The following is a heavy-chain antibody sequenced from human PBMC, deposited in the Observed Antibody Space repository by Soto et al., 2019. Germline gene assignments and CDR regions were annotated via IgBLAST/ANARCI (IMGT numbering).Heavy chain of an antibody. V-gene: IGHV4-31*03. CDR1: GGSISSGGYY. D-gene: IGHD3-9*01. CDR3: ARLILISLTGLGWFDP. Sequence: QVQLQESGPGLVKPSQTLSLTCTVSGGSISSGGYYWSWIRQHPGKGLEWIGYIYYSGSTYYNPSLKSRVTISVDTSKNQFSLKLSSVTAADTAVYYCARLILISLTGLGWFDPWGQGTLVTVSS. CDR2: IYYSGST. J-gene: IGHJ5*02.